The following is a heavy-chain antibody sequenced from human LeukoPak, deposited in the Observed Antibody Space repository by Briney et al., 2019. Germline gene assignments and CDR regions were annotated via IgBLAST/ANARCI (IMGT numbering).Heavy chain of an antibody. J-gene: IGHJ3*02. Sequence: GGSLRLSCAASGFTFSSYGMHWGRQAPGKGLEWVAVISYDGSNKYYADSVKGRFTISRDNSKNTLYLQMNSPIADATAAYCCAKISYVDYVKDAFDIWGQGTMVTVSS. V-gene: IGHV3-30*18. D-gene: IGHD4-17*01. CDR2: ISYDGSNK. CDR1: GFTFSSYG. CDR3: AKISYVDYVKDAFDI.